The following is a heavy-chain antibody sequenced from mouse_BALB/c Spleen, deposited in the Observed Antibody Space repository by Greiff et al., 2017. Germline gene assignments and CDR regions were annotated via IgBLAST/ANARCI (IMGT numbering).Heavy chain of an antibody. Sequence: VQRVESGAELVRPGSSVKISCKASGYAFSSYWMNWVKQRPGQGLEWIGQIYPGDGDTNYNGKFKGKATLTADKSSSTAYMQLSSLTSEDSAVYFCARSALFITTVVATGDYWGQGTTLTVSS. CDR1: GYAFSSYW. D-gene: IGHD1-1*01. CDR2: IYPGDGDT. CDR3: ARSALFITTVVATGDY. J-gene: IGHJ2*01. V-gene: IGHV1-80*01.